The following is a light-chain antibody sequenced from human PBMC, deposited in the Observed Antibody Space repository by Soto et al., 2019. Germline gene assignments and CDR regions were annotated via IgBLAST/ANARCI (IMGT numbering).Light chain of an antibody. CDR2: EVS. Sequence: QSVLTQPASVSGSPGQSITISCTGTSSDVGSYNLVSWYQQHPGKAPKLMIYEVSKRPSGVSNRFSGSKSGNTASLTISGLQAEAEADYYCCSYAGSSTLVFGGGTKLTVL. CDR1: SSDVGSYNL. CDR3: CSYAGSSTLV. J-gene: IGLJ3*02. V-gene: IGLV2-23*02.